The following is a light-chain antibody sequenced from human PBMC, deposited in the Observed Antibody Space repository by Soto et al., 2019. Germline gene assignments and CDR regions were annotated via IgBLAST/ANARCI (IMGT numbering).Light chain of an antibody. J-gene: IGKJ1*01. CDR2: GAS. V-gene: IGKV3-15*01. CDR1: QSFSSY. Sequence: VLSQSPAPPCVFAGERASLSCWASQSFSSYLAWYQQKPGQAPRLLIYGASIRATGIPARFSGSGSVTEFTLTISSLQSEDVAVYYCQQYNNGPLTFGQGTKVDIK. CDR3: QQYNNGPLT.